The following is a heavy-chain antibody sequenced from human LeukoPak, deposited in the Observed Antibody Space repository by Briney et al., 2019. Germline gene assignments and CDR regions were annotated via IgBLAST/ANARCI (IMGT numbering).Heavy chain of an antibody. V-gene: IGHV3-23*01. Sequence: EGSLRLSCAASGITFSNYAMAWVRQAPGKGLEWVASIRNDCATTDYAGPVKGRFTISRDNSKNTLYLQLNSLRAEDTAVYYCAKAYHDSGCLIDYWGQGTLVTVSS. J-gene: IGHJ4*02. CDR1: GITFSNYA. D-gene: IGHD6-19*01. CDR3: AKAYHDSGCLIDY. CDR2: IRNDCATT.